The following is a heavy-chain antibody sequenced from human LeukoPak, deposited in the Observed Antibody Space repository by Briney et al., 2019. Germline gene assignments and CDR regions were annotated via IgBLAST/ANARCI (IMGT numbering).Heavy chain of an antibody. CDR1: GFTLSNYW. V-gene: IGHV3-7*04. D-gene: IGHD1-26*01. Sequence: PGGSLRLSCAASGFTLSNYWMNWVRQAPGKGLEWVATMKHDGSEKSYVDSVKGRFTISRDDAKNSLYLQMNSLRAEDTALYYCARSPYSGSYGPFDYWGQGTLVTVSS. J-gene: IGHJ4*02. CDR3: ARSPYSGSYGPFDY. CDR2: MKHDGSEK.